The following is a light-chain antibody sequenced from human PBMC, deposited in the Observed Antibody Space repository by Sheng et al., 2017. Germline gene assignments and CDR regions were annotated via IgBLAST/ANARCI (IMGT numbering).Light chain of an antibody. CDR2: GAS. V-gene: IGKV3-20*01. Sequence: EIVLTQSPGTLSLSPGERATLSCRASQSVSSNFLAWYHQRPGQAPRLLIYGASSRATGIADRFSGSGSGTDFTLTISRLEPEDFAVYYCQQYGSSPPTFGQGTKLEI. CDR3: QQYGSSPPT. J-gene: IGKJ2*01. CDR1: QSVSSNF.